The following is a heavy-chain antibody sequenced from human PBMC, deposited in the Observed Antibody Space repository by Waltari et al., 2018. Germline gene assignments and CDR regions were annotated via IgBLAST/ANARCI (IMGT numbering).Heavy chain of an antibody. J-gene: IGHJ4*02. D-gene: IGHD3-16*02. CDR3: AKGSRGYTNYFFDS. CDR1: GFSFMGFS. CDR2: TSGSGGTP. V-gene: IGHV3-23*01. Sequence: EVQLLESAGGLVQPGEALRLSCAASGFSFMGFSMTWVRQAPGEGLWGVASTSGSGGTPFYAEYGKGRFTIVRDNSRETVYLQMNSLRVDDSAVYYCAKGSRGYTNYFFDSWGQGTLVSVSS.